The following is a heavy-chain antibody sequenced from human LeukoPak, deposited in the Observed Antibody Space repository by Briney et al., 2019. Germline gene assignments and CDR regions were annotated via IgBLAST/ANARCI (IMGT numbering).Heavy chain of an antibody. CDR3: AKDFVGPDDY. CDR2: IDSNGRTI. CDR1: GFTFSSYW. Sequence: GGSLRLSCAASGFTFSSYWMHWVRQAPGKGLVWVSRIDSNGRTINYADSVKGRFTISRDNANSMLYLQMNSLRAEDSAVYYCAKDFVGPDDYWGQGTLVTVPS. J-gene: IGHJ4*02. D-gene: IGHD1-26*01. V-gene: IGHV3-74*01.